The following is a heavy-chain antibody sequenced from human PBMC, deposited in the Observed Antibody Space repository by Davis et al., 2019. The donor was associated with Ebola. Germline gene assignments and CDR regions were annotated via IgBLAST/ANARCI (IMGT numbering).Heavy chain of an antibody. V-gene: IGHV3-21*05. D-gene: IGHD2-2*01. J-gene: IGHJ6*02. CDR2: ISSSSSYT. CDR1: GFTFSGSA. Sequence: GESLKISCAASGFTFSGSAMHWVRQASGKGLEWVSYISSSSSYTNYADSVKGRFTISRDNAKNSLYLQMNSLRAEDTAVYYCARFCSSTSCYLGYYYYGMDVWGQGTTVTVSS. CDR3: ARFCSSTSCYLGYYYYGMDV.